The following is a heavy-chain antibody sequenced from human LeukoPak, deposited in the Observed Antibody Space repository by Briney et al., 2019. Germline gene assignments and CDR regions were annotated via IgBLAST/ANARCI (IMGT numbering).Heavy chain of an antibody. D-gene: IGHD6-13*01. CDR2: IYYSGST. J-gene: IGHJ4*02. CDR3: ARSAAGSFDY. CDR1: GGSISSSSYY. Sequence: PSETLSLTCTVSGGSISSSSYYWGWIRQPPGKGLEWIGSIYYSGSTYYNPSLKSRVTISVDTSKNQLSLKLSSVTAADTAVYYCARSAAGSFDYWGQGTLVTVSS. V-gene: IGHV4-39*01.